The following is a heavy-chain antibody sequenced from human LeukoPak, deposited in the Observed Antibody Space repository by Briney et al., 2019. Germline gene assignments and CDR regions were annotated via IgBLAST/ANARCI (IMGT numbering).Heavy chain of an antibody. J-gene: IGHJ5*02. CDR1: GFTFSSYS. CDR3: TRATGGYSYGYNWFDP. Sequence: GGSLRLSCAASGFTFSSYSMNWVRQAPGKGLEWVSSISSSSSYIYYADSVKGRFTISRDNAKNSLYLQMNSLRAEDTAVYYCTRATGGYSYGYNWFDPWGQGTLVTVSS. D-gene: IGHD5-18*01. V-gene: IGHV3-21*01. CDR2: ISSSSSYI.